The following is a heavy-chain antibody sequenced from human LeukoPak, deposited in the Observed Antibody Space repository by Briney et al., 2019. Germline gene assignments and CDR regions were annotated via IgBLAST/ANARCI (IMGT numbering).Heavy chain of an antibody. CDR1: GGSFSGYY. D-gene: IGHD6-13*01. V-gene: IGHV4-34*01. Sequence: ASETLSLTCAVYGGSFSGYYWSWIRQPPGKGLGWIGEINHSGSTNYNPSLKSRVTISVDTSKNQFSLKLSSVTAADTAVFYCARGLIAAPRQGWFDPWGQGTLVTVSS. CDR3: ARGLIAAPRQGWFDP. J-gene: IGHJ5*02. CDR2: INHSGST.